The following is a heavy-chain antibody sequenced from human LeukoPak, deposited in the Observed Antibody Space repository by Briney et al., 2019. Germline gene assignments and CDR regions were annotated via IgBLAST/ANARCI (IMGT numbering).Heavy chain of an antibody. CDR2: IGTSSTSI. CDR1: GFTFSTYP. D-gene: IGHD1-14*01. CDR3: AREESEGFDY. J-gene: IGHJ4*02. V-gene: IGHV3-21*01. Sequence: GGSLRLSCAASGFTFSTYPMNWVRQAPGKGLEWVSSIGTSSTSIYYADSLKGRFTISRDNAKNSLYLQMNSLRAEGTAVYYCAREESEGFDYWGQGTLVTVSS.